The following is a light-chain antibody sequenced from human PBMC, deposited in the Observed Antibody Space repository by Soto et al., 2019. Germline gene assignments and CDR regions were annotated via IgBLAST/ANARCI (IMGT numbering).Light chain of an antibody. V-gene: IGLV2-14*01. CDR3: SSYTSSSTLYV. CDR2: DVS. J-gene: IGLJ1*01. Sequence: QSALTQPASVSGSPGQSITISCTGTSSDVGGYKYVSWYQQHPGKAPKVMIYDVSNRPSGVSNRFSGSKSGNTASLTISGLQAEDEADYYCSSYTSSSTLYVFGTGTKLIVL. CDR1: SSDVGGYKY.